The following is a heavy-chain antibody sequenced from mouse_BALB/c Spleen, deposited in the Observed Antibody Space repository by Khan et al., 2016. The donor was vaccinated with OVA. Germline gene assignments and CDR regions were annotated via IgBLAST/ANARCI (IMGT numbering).Heavy chain of an antibody. D-gene: IGHD1-1*01. V-gene: IGHV1-77*01. CDR2: IYPGSGST. CDR3: PRGGYSVFAY. Sequence: QVQLQQSGPELVKPGASVKMSCKASGYTFTDYVINWVKQRTGQGLEWIGDIYPGSGSTYYNEKFKGKAKLTADKSSNTAYMQLSSLTFEDSAVYFCPRGGYSVFAYWGQGTLVTVSA. CDR1: GYTFTDYV. J-gene: IGHJ3*01.